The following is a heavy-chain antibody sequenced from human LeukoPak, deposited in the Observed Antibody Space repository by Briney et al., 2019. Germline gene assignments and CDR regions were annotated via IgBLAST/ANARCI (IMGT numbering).Heavy chain of an antibody. CDR1: GYTFTGYY. J-gene: IGHJ4*02. CDR2: INPNSGGK. D-gene: IGHD5-18*01. CDR3: ARDLDTAEDY. V-gene: IGHV1-2*02. Sequence: ASVKVSCKASGYTFTGYYMHWVRQAPGQGLEWMGWINPNSGGKDFARKFQGRVTMTRDTSISTAYMELSSLRADDTAVYYCARDLDTAEDYWGQGTLVTVSS.